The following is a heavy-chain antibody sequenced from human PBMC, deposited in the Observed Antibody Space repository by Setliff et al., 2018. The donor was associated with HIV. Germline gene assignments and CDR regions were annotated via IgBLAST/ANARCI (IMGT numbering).Heavy chain of an antibody. V-gene: IGHV4-61*05. CDR1: GGSIITSSHF. D-gene: IGHD2-21*02. CDR3: GRLSETAMASFDS. Sequence: SETLSLTCTVSGGSIITSSHFWSWIRQHPGKGLEWIGYIYYSGTTNYSPSLKSRVTISAGPSKNQFSLKLTSVTAADTAVYYCGRLSETAMASFDSWGQGILVTVSS. J-gene: IGHJ4*02. CDR2: IYYSGTT.